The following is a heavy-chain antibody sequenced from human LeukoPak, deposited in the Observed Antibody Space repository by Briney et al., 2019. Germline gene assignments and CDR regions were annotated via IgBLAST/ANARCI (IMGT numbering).Heavy chain of an antibody. D-gene: IGHD3-22*01. CDR1: GYTFTGYY. CDR2: INPNSGGT. V-gene: IGHV1-2*02. CDR3: ARVGAGRRYYYDNSGYSYYFDY. Sequence: GASVKVSCKASGYTFTGYYMHWVRQAPGQGLEWMGWINPNSGGTNYAQKFQGRVTMTRDTSISTAYMELSRLRSDDTAVYYCARVGAGRRYYYDNSGYSYYFDYWGQGTLVTVSS. J-gene: IGHJ4*02.